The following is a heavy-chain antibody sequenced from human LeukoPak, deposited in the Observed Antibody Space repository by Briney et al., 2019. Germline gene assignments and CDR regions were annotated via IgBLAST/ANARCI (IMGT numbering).Heavy chain of an antibody. Sequence: GGSLRLSCAASGFTFSSYSMNWVRQAPGKGLEWVAYISSSSSTIYYADSVKGRVTISRDNAKNSLYLQMNSLRAEDTAVYYCTRDAGHCHSSGCWKPSDYWGQGALVTASS. CDR3: TRDAGHCHSSGCWKPSDY. D-gene: IGHD3-22*01. CDR2: ISSSSSTI. J-gene: IGHJ4*02. CDR1: GFTFSSYS. V-gene: IGHV3-48*01.